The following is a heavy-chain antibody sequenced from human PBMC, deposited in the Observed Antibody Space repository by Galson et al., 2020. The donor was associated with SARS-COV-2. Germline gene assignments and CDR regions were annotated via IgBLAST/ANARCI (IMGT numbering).Heavy chain of an antibody. V-gene: IGHV3-23*01. CDR2: INGGADNT. CDR1: GFTFSTYG. CDR3: AKDSCSGNLCYPFDS. D-gene: IGHD2-8*01. J-gene: IGHJ4*02. Sequence: GGSLRLSCVGSGFTFSTYGISWVRQAPGKGLEWVSAINGGADNTYYADSVKGRFTVSRDNSKNTLYLQMNGLRADDTALYYCAKDSCSGNLCYPFDSWGQGTLVTVSS.